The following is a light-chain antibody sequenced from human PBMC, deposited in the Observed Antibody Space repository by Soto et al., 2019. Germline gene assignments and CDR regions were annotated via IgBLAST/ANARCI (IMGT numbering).Light chain of an antibody. Sequence: EIVLTQSPATLSVSPGERATLSCRASQSVSSYFARYQQKPGQAPMLLIYEASNRATGIPARFSGSGSGTDFTLTISSLEPEDFAAYYCQQRSNWPRTVGQGTKVEIK. J-gene: IGKJ1*01. CDR3: QQRSNWPRT. CDR1: QSVSSY. CDR2: EAS. V-gene: IGKV3-11*01.